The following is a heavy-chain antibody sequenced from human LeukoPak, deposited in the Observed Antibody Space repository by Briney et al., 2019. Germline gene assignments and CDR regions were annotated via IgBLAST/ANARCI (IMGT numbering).Heavy chain of an antibody. D-gene: IGHD6-19*01. CDR2: INHSGST. V-gene: IGHV4-34*01. CDR3: ARGLGYSSGWYSGVRYFDY. Sequence: SETLSLTCAVYGGSFSGYYWSWIRQPPGKGLEWIGEINHSGSTNYNPSLKSRVTISVDTSKNQFFLKLSSVTAADTAVYYCARGLGYSSGWYSGVRYFDYWGQGTLVTVSS. J-gene: IGHJ4*02. CDR1: GGSFSGYY.